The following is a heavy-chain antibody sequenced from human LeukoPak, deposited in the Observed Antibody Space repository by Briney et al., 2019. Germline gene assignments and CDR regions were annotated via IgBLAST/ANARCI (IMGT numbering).Heavy chain of an antibody. J-gene: IGHJ4*02. CDR2: ISGGGDAT. CDR3: AKTSGSYSPPNDS. CDR1: GFTFSTHT. V-gene: IGHV3-23*01. Sequence: GGSLRLSCAASGFTFSTHTMTRVRHVPGKGLEWVSVISGGGDATFYADSVKGRFTISRDNSKNTLYLQMNSLRAEDTAVYYCAKTSGSYSPPNDSWGQGTLVTVSS. D-gene: IGHD1-26*01.